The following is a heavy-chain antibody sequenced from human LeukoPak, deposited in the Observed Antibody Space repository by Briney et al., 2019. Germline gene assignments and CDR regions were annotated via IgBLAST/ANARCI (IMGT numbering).Heavy chain of an antibody. V-gene: IGHV3-74*01. CDR3: ARVVQLVRGPLNGMDV. J-gene: IGHJ6*02. Sequence: PGGSLRLSCAASGFTFSSYWMHWVRQAPGKGLVWVSRINSDGSSTSYADSVKGRFTISRDNAKNTLYLQMNSLRAGDTAVYYCARVVQLVRGPLNGMDVWGQGTTVTVSS. CDR2: INSDGSST. D-gene: IGHD6-6*01. CDR1: GFTFSSYW.